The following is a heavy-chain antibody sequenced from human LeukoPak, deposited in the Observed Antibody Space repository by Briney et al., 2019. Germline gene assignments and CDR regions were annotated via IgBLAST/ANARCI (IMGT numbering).Heavy chain of an antibody. CDR3: ARWGIAAPQSGWFDP. Sequence: SETLSLTCTVSGGSISSYYWSWIRQPPGKGLEWIGYIYYSGSTNYNPSLKSRVTISVDTSKNQFSLKLSSVTAADTAVYYCARWGIAAPQSGWFDPWGQGTLVTVSS. J-gene: IGHJ5*02. CDR1: GGSISSYY. CDR2: IYYSGST. V-gene: IGHV4-59*01. D-gene: IGHD6-13*01.